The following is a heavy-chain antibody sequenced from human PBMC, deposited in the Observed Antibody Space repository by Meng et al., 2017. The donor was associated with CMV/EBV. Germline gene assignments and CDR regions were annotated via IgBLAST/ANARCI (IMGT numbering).Heavy chain of an antibody. CDR3: ARETGVDGYAPRDY. V-gene: IGHV3-21*01. CDR2: ISRNGSYI. J-gene: IGHJ4*02. D-gene: IGHD5-24*01. Sequence: GGSLRLSCAASGFTFSSYSMNWVRQAPGQGLEWVSFISRNGSYIYYADSVKGRFTISRDNAKNSLYLQMNSLRAEDTAVYYCARETGVDGYAPRDYWGQGTLVTVSS. CDR1: GFTFSSYS.